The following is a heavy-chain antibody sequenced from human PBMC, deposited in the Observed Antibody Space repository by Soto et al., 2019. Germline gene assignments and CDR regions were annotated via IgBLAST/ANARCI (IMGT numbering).Heavy chain of an antibody. CDR2: IYYSGST. J-gene: IGHJ5*02. CDR3: ASVDSSGYYDNWFDP. CDR1: GGSISGYY. D-gene: IGHD3-22*01. V-gene: IGHV4-59*01. Sequence: LSLTCTVSGGSISGYYWSWIRQPPGKGLEWIGYIYYSGSTNYNPSLKSRVTISVDTSKNQSSLKLSSVTAADTAVYYCASVDSSGYYDNWFDPWGQGTLVTVSS.